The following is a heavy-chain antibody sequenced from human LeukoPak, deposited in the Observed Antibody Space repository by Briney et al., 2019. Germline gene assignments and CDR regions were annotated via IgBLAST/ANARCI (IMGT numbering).Heavy chain of an antibody. CDR1: GFTVSSSY. J-gene: IGHJ5*02. CDR2: IYSGGTT. D-gene: IGHD6-6*01. Sequence: PGGSLRLSCAASGFTVSSSYMSWVRQPPGKGLEWVSFIYSGGTTYYADSVKGRFTISRDSSQNTLYLQMNSLRAEDTAVYYCARDGLEYSSSSWDWFDPWGQGTLVTVSS. CDR3: ARDGLEYSSSSWDWFDP. V-gene: IGHV3-53*01.